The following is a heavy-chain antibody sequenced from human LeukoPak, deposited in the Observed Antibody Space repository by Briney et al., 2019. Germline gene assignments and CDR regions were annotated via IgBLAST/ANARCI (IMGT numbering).Heavy chain of an antibody. CDR1: GGSISSYY. V-gene: IGHV4-4*07. J-gene: IGHJ4*02. CDR2: IYTSGTI. Sequence: SETLSLTCTVSGGSISSYYWSWIRQPAGTALEWIGRIYTSGTITYNPSLKSRVTMSVDTPKNQFSLKLSSVTAADTAVYYCARGQKYRSGYTVTELGSGYFDYWGQGTLVTVSS. D-gene: IGHD5-18*01. CDR3: ARGQKYRSGYTVTELGSGYFDY.